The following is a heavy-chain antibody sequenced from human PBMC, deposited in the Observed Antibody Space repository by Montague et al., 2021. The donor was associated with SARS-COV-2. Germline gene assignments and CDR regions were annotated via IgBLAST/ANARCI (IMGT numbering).Heavy chain of an antibody. J-gene: IGHJ6*02. CDR1: GGSISNYY. CDR3: ARVRYYGSGTSLGMDV. CDR2: IYYSGST. D-gene: IGHD3-10*01. Sequence: SETLSLTCTVSGGSISNYYWSWIRQPPGKGLEWIGYIYYSGSTNYNPSLKSRVTISVDTSKNQFSLKLSSATAADTAVYYCARVRYYGSGTSLGMDVWGQGTPVTVSS. V-gene: IGHV4-59*12.